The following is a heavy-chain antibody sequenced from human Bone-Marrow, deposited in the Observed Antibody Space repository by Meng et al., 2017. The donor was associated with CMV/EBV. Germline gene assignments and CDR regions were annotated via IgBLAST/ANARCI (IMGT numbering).Heavy chain of an antibody. V-gene: IGHV3-21*01. J-gene: IGHJ3*02. CDR1: GFTFRSYA. CDR3: ARDFRFLEWLYIDAFDI. D-gene: IGHD3-3*01. Sequence: GGSLRLSCAASGFTFRSYAMNWVRQAPGKGLEWVSFISSTSSYIYYADSVKGRFTVSRDNAKKSLYLQMNSLRAEDTAVYYCARDFRFLEWLYIDAFDIWGQGNAGHRLL. CDR2: ISSTSSYI.